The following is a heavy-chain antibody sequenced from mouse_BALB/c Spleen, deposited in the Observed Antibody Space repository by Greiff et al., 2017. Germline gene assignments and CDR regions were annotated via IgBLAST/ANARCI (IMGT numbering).Heavy chain of an antibody. Sequence: VQLVESGAELAKPGASVKMSCKASGYTFTSYWMHWVKQRPGQGLEWIGYINPSTGYTEYNQKFKDKATLTADKSSSTAYMQLSSLTSEDSAVYYCARSEAFFMDYWGQGTSVTVSS. J-gene: IGHJ4*01. CDR2: INPSTGYT. CDR3: ARSEAFFMDY. D-gene: IGHD6-1*01. V-gene: IGHV1-7*01. CDR1: GYTFTSYW.